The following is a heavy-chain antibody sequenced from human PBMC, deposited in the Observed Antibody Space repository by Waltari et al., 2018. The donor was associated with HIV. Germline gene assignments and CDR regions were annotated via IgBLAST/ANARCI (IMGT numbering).Heavy chain of an antibody. CDR1: ASSISSNYY. CDR2: IYRTGTT. J-gene: IGHJ3*02. Sequence: QVQLQESGPRLVKASETLSLTCTVSASSISSNYYWGWIRQPPGKGLQWIGGIYRTGTTYYNPSLKSRVTISADLSKNQFSLKLTSVSAADTAVYYCARDQDDYDSSGYTCYAFDIWGQGTSVTVSS. V-gene: IGHV4-38-2*02. D-gene: IGHD3-22*01. CDR3: ARDQDDYDSSGYTCYAFDI.